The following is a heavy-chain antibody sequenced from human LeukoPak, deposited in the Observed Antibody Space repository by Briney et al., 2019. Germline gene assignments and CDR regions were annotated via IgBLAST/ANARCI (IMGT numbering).Heavy chain of an antibody. CDR3: ARRRYSSSSGGIFDP. V-gene: IGHV5-51*01. CDR2: IYPGDSDT. Sequence: KVSCKASGGTFSSYAISWVRQAPGQGLEWMGIIYPGDSDTRYSPSFQGQVTISADKSISTAYLQWSSLKASDTAMYYCARRRYSSSSGGIFDPWGQGTLVTVSS. D-gene: IGHD6-6*01. J-gene: IGHJ5*02. CDR1: GGTFSSYA.